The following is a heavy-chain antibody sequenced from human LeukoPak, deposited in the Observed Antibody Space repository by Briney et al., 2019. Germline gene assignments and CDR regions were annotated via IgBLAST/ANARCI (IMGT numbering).Heavy chain of an antibody. J-gene: IGHJ3*02. D-gene: IGHD3-3*01. CDR2: IYHSGST. V-gene: IGHV4-30-2*01. CDR3: ARGGGFITIFGVVIGDAFDI. Sequence: SETLSLTCTVSGGSISSGGYYWSWIRQPPGKGLEWIGYIYHSGSTYYNPSLKSRVTISVDRSKNQFSLKLSSVTAADTAVYYCARGGGFITIFGVVIGDAFDIWGQGTMVTVSS. CDR1: GGSISSGGYY.